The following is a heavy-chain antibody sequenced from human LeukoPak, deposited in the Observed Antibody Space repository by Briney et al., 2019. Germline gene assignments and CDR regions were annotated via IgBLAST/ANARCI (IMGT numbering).Heavy chain of an antibody. CDR3: ARDPVAGTGY. V-gene: IGHV3-21*01. Sequence: GGSLRLSCAASGFTFSSYSMNWVRQAPGKGLEWVSSIGSSSSYIYYADSVKGRFTISRDNAKNSLYLQMNSLRAEDTAVYYCARDPVAGTGYWGQGTLVTVSS. CDR1: GFTFSSYS. D-gene: IGHD6-19*01. J-gene: IGHJ4*02. CDR2: IGSSSSYI.